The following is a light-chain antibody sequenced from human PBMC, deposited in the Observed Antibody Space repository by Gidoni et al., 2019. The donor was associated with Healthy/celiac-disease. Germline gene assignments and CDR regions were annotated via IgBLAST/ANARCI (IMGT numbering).Light chain of an antibody. Sequence: QSVLTQPPSVSGAPGQRVTSSCTGSSSNIGAGSDVHWYQQLPGTAPKLLIYGNSNRPSGVPDRFSGSKSGTSASLAITGLQAADEADYYCQSYDSSLSGWVFGGGTKLTVL. V-gene: IGLV1-40*01. CDR2: GNS. CDR3: QSYDSSLSGWV. CDR1: SSNIGAGSD. J-gene: IGLJ3*02.